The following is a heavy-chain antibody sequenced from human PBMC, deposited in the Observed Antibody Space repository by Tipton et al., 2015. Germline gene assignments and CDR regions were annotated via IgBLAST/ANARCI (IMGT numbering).Heavy chain of an antibody. V-gene: IGHV1-18*01. CDR3: ARDPGVGSGWSQQGDF. CDR2: ISPYTGNI. J-gene: IGHJ4*02. Sequence: QVQLVQSGGEVKKPGASVKVSCKTSDYTFSSHGISWVRQAPGQGLEWMGWISPYTGNINYDEKFQGRVTMTTDASTGTAYMELRSLTSDDTAVYYCARDPGVGSGWSQQGDFWGQGTLVTVSS. D-gene: IGHD6-19*01. CDR1: DYTFSSHG.